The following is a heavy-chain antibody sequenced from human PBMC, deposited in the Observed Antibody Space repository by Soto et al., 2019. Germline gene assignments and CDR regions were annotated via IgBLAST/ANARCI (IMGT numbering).Heavy chain of an antibody. V-gene: IGHV3-74*01. CDR1: GFTFSSYW. CDR3: ARAGYDSSGYRRTYCDY. J-gene: IGHJ4*02. Sequence: GGSLRLSCAASGFTFSSYWMHWVRQAPGKGLVWVSRINSDGSSTSYADSVKGRFTISRDNAKNTRYLQMNSLRAEDTAVYDCARAGYDSSGYRRTYCDYCGQGTRVTVSS. CDR2: INSDGSST. D-gene: IGHD3-22*01.